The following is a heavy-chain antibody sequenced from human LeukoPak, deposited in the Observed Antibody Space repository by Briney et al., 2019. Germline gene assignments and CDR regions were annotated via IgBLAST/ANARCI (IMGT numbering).Heavy chain of an antibody. CDR1: GGSISSHY. V-gene: IGHV4-59*11. D-gene: IGHD7-27*01. CDR2: IYYSGST. Sequence: KSSETLSLTCSVSGGSISSHYWNWIRQPPGKGLEWIGYIYYSGSTTYNPSLKSRVTISVDTSKNQFSLKLNSVTAADTAVYYCARDLSNWGFDSWGQGTLVTVSS. CDR3: ARDLSNWGFDS. J-gene: IGHJ4*02.